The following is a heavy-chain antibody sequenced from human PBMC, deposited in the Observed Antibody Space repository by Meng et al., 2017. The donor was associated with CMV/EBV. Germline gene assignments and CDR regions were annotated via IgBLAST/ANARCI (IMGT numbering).Heavy chain of an antibody. D-gene: IGHD3-22*01. J-gene: IGHJ4*02. V-gene: IGHV1-2*02. CDR2: INPNSGGT. CDR3: ARVNYYDSSGYYPDY. CDR1: GYTFTGYY. Sequence: ASVKVSCKASGYTFTGYYMHWVRQAPGQGLEWIGWINPNSGGTNYAQKFQGRVTMTRDTSISTAYMELSRLRSDDTAVYYCARVNYYDSSGYYPDYWGQGTLVTVSS.